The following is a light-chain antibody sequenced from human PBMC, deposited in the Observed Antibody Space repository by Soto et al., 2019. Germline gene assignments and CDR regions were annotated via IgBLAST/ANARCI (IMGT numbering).Light chain of an antibody. CDR2: GSF. CDR1: QAIRTE. V-gene: IGKV1-6*01. CDR3: LQDLTYPRT. Sequence: AIQMTQSPSSLSASVGDRVTITCRASQAIRTELGWYQQKPGRAPRLLIYGSFNLQSGVPSRFSGSGSGTDFTLTINSLQPEDFATYYCLQDLTYPRTFGQGTKVEIK. J-gene: IGKJ1*01.